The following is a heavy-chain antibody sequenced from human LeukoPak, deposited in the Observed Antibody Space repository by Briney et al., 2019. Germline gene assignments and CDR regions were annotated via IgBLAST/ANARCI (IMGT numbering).Heavy chain of an antibody. CDR2: IYHSGST. Sequence: PSETLSLTCSVSGYSISSGYYWGWIRQPPGKGLEWIGSIYHSGSTYYNPSLKSRVTISVDTSKNQFSLKLSSVTAADTAVYYCARVRIAAFTGENYFDYWGQGTLVTVSS. D-gene: IGHD6-13*01. V-gene: IGHV4-38-2*02. J-gene: IGHJ4*02. CDR1: GYSISSGYY. CDR3: ARVRIAAFTGENYFDY.